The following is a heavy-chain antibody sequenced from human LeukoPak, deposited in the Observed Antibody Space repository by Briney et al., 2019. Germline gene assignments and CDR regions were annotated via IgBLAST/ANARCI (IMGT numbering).Heavy chain of an antibody. J-gene: IGHJ4*02. Sequence: SETLSLTCTVSGGSISSYYWSWIRQPPGKGLEWIGYIYYSGSTNYNPSLKSRVTISVDTSKNQFSLKLSSVTAADTAVYYCARYLPSPMTTVGGYFDYWGQGTLVTVSS. D-gene: IGHD4-23*01. CDR1: GGSISSYY. V-gene: IGHV4-59*12. CDR3: ARYLPSPMTTVGGYFDY. CDR2: IYYSGST.